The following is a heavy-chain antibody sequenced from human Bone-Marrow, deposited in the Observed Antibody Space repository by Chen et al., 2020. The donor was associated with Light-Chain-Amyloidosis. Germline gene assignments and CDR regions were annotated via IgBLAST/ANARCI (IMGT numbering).Heavy chain of an antibody. D-gene: IGHD1-1*01. CDR1: ESTLNSHA. J-gene: IGHJ6*02. CDR3: AKRARQGTEPSECMDV. Sequence: EVQLVESGGGLVQPGGSLRPSCEVSESTLNSHAMNWVRQAPGKGLEWVSIISGSGDSTYYADSVKGRFTISRDNSKNTLYLQMNSLRAEDTAVYYCAKRARQGTEPSECMDVWGQGTTVVVSS. CDR2: ISGSGDST. V-gene: IGHV3-23*04.